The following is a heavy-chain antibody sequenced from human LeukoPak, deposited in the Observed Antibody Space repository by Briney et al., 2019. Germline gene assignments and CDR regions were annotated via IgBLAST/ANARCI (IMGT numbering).Heavy chain of an antibody. V-gene: IGHV3-30*03. J-gene: IGHJ4*02. CDR2: ISYDGSNK. CDR1: GFTFSSYG. Sequence: GGSLRLSCAASGFTFSSYGMHWVRQAPGKGLEWVAVISYDGSNKYYADSVKGRFTISRDNSKNTLYLQMNSLRAEDTAVYYCARDSSGWHSGGGYWGQGTLVTVSS. D-gene: IGHD6-19*01. CDR3: ARDSSGWHSGGGY.